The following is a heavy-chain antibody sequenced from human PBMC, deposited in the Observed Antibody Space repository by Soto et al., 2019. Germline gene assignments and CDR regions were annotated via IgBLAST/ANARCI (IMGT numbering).Heavy chain of an antibody. CDR2: IYYSGST. V-gene: IGHV4-59*01. Sequence: SETLSLTCTVSGGSISSYYWSWIRQPPGKGLEWIGYIYYSGSTNYNPSLKSRVTISVDTSKNQFSLKLSSVTAADTAVYYCARAHTSIAARPASYHNYYYYMDVWGKGTTVTVSS. CDR1: GGSISSYY. CDR3: ARAHTSIAARPASYHNYYYYMDV. D-gene: IGHD6-6*01. J-gene: IGHJ6*03.